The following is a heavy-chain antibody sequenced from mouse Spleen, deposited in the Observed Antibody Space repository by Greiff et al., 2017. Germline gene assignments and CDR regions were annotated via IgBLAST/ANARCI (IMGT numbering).Heavy chain of an antibody. CDR3: AREELTGYYFDY. CDR2: IYPGGGYT. J-gene: IGHJ2*01. Sequence: QVQLQQSGAELVRPGTSVKISCKASGYTFTNYWLGWVKQRPGHGLEWIGDIYPGGGYTNYNEKFKGKATLTADTSSSTAYMQLSSLTSEDSAVYFCAREELTGYYFDYWGQGTTLTVSS. D-gene: IGHD4-1*01. CDR1: GYTFTNYW. V-gene: IGHV1-63*02.